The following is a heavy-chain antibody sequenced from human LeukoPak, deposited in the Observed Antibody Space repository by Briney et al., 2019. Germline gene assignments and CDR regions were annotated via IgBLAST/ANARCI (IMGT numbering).Heavy chain of an antibody. CDR1: GGSFSGYY. Sequence: SETLSLTCAVYGGSFSGYYWSWIRQPPGKGLEWIGEINHSGSTNYNPSLKSRVTISVDTSKNQFSLKLSSVTAADTAVYYCARDRDRKHYMDVWGKGTTVTISS. CDR2: INHSGST. J-gene: IGHJ6*03. D-gene: IGHD2-15*01. V-gene: IGHV4-34*01. CDR3: ARDRDRKHYMDV.